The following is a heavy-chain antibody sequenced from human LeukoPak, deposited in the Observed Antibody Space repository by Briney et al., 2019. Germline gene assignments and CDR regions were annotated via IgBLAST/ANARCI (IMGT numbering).Heavy chain of an antibody. CDR1: GGTFSSYA. CDR3: AIFLPHRYYFDY. Sequence: SVKVSCKASGGTFSSYAISWVRQAPGQGLEWMGGIIPIFGTANYAQKFRGRVTITTDESTSTAYMELSSLRSEDMAVYYCAIFLPHRYYFDYWGQGTLVTVSS. CDR2: IIPIFGTA. V-gene: IGHV1-69*05. J-gene: IGHJ4*02.